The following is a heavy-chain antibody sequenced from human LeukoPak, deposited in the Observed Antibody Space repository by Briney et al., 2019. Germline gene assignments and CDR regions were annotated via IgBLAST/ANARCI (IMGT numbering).Heavy chain of an antibody. V-gene: IGHV4-39*07. Sequence: PSETLSLTCTVSGGSISSSSYYWGWIRQPPGKGLEWIGSIYYSGSTYYNPSLKSRVTMSVDTSKNQFSLKLSSVTAADTAVYYCVRGGIVGTTARIPLFDYWGQGTLVTVSS. D-gene: IGHD1-26*01. J-gene: IGHJ4*02. CDR3: VRGGIVGTTARIPLFDY. CDR1: GGSISSSSYY. CDR2: IYYSGST.